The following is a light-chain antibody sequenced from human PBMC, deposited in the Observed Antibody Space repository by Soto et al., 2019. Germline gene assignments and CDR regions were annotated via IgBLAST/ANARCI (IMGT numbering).Light chain of an antibody. CDR2: AAS. Sequence: DIQMTQSPSSLSASVGDSVTITCRASQSITGYLNWYQQKPGKAPKLLIYAASNLFGGIPSRFSGRDSGTDLTLTITSLQPEDFATYYCQQTYSDPWTFGLGTKVDIK. V-gene: IGKV1-39*01. CDR1: QSITGY. CDR3: QQTYSDPWT. J-gene: IGKJ1*01.